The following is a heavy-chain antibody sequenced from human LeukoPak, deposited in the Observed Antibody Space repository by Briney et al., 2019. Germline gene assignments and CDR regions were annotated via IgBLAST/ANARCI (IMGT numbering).Heavy chain of an antibody. V-gene: IGHV3-48*04. CDR3: ARVVVAATPGLSWFDR. CDR2: IGSSGTTI. J-gene: IGHJ5*02. Sequence: GGSLRLSCAASGFTFSSYGMSWVRQAPGKGLEWVSYIGSSGTTIYYADSVKGRFTISRDSARNSLYLQMNSLRAEDTAVYYCARVVVAATPGLSWFDRWGQGTLVTVSS. D-gene: IGHD2-15*01. CDR1: GFTFSSYG.